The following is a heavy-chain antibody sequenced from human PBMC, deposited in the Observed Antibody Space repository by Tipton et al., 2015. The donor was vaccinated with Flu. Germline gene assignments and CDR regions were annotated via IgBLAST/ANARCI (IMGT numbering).Heavy chain of an antibody. D-gene: IGHD2-15*01. J-gene: IGHJ6*02. Sequence: TLSLTCAVSGGSITSTSYYWGWIRQPPGKALEWIGSISYSGGSYYSPSLKSRVTIPVDTSKNQFSLKLSSVTAADTAVYYCARDVYTGFCSDGTCYNYSYYGMDVWGQGTTVTVSS. CDR2: ISYSGGS. CDR1: GGSITSTSYY. CDR3: ARDVYTGFCSDGTCYNYSYYGMDV. V-gene: IGHV4-39*07.